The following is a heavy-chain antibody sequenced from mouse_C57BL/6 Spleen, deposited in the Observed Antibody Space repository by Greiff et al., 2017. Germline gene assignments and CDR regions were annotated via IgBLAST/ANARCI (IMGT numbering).Heavy chain of an antibody. CDR3: AMSYYGSSYWCFDV. D-gene: IGHD1-1*01. CDR2: FHPYNDDT. J-gene: IGHJ1*03. Sequence: QVQLQQSGAELVKPGASVKMSCKASGYTFTTYPIEWMKQNHGKSLEWIGNFHPYNDDTKYNEKFKGKATLTVEKSSSTVYLELSRLTSDDSAVYYCAMSYYGSSYWCFDVWGTGTTVTVSS. CDR1: GYTFTTYP. V-gene: IGHV1-47*01.